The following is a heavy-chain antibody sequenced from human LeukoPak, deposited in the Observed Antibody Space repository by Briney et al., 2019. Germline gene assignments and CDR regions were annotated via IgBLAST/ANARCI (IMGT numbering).Heavy chain of an antibody. D-gene: IGHD6-13*01. V-gene: IGHV4-59*01. CDR3: AREYSSSAPPLY. J-gene: IGHJ4*02. CDR2: INYSGGT. CDR1: GGSISTYY. Sequence: TSETLSLTCTVSGGSISTYYWSWIRQPPGKGLEWIGNINYSGGTKYNPSLKSRVTISVDTSKNQFSLKLSSVTAADTALYYCAREYSSSAPPLYWGQGTPVTVSS.